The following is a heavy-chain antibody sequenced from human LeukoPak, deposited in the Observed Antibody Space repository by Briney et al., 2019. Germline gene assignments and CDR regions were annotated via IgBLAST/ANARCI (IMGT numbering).Heavy chain of an antibody. CDR2: IYTNGNT. V-gene: IGHV4-4*07. J-gene: IGHJ4*02. Sequence: KSSETLSLTCTVSGVSVSNFYWSWIRQPAGKGLEWIGRIYTNGNTNYSPSLKSRVTMSADTSKNQLSLKLTSVTAADTAVYYCARDLPPLDYWGQGTLVTVSS. CDR3: ARDLPPLDY. CDR1: GVSVSNFY.